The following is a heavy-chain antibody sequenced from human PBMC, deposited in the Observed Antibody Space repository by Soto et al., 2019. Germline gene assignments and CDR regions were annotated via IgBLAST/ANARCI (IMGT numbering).Heavy chain of an antibody. CDR2: TSYDGSYK. CDR3: ARWGTTGGLDV. V-gene: IGHV3-30*19. J-gene: IGHJ1*01. Sequence: QVQLVESGGGVVQPGTSLRVSCVGSGFTFRSYVIHWVRQAPGKGLEWVALTSYDGSYKYYGDSVRGRFTISRHNSRNTVDLQMDSLRLEDTALYYCARWGTTGGLDVWGEGTVVSVSS. CDR1: GFTFRSYV. D-gene: IGHD3-16*01.